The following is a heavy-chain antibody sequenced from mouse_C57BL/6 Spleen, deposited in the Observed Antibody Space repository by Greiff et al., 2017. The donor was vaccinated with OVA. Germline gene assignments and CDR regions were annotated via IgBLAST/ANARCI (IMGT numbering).Heavy chain of an antibody. CDR2: INPYNGDT. J-gene: IGHJ4*01. CDR3: ARGGYCYYGSSYLYAMDC. D-gene: IGHD1-1*01. V-gene: IGHV1-20*01. Sequence: VQLQQPGPELVKPGDSVKISCKASGYSFTGYFMNWVMQSHGKSLEWIGRINPYNGDTFYNQKFKGKATLTVDKSSSTAHMELRSLTSEDSAVYYCARGGYCYYGSSYLYAMDCWGQGTSVTVSS. CDR1: GYSFTGYF.